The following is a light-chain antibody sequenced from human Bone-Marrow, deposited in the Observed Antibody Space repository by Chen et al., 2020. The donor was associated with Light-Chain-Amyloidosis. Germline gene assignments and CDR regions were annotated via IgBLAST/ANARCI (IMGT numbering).Light chain of an antibody. CDR3: QQSYSTPLT. CDR2: AAS. Sequence: DVQLTQSPSSLSASVGDRVTITCRASQSISGYLNWYQQKPGKAPKVLIYAASSLQSGVPSRFSGSGSGTDFTLPISSLQPEDFATYYCQQSYSTPLTFGGGTKVEIK. V-gene: IGKV1-39*01. CDR1: QSISGY. J-gene: IGKJ4*01.